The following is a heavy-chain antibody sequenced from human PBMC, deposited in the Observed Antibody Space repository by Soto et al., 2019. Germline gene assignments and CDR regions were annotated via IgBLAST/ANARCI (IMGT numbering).Heavy chain of an antibody. V-gene: IGHV1-69*13. CDR2: IIPMFGTA. J-gene: IGHJ4*02. CDR3: ARGSHSPGIAVAGYYY. D-gene: IGHD6-19*01. Sequence: SVKVSCKASGVPFSSYAISWVRQAPGQGLEWMGGIIPMFGTANYAQKFQGRVTITADESTSTGYMELSSLTSEDTAMYYCARGSHSPGIAVAGYYYWGQATLVTVSS. CDR1: GVPFSSYA.